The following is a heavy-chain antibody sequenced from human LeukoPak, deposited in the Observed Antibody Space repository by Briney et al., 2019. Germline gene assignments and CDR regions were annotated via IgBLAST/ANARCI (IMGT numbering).Heavy chain of an antibody. V-gene: IGHV3-33*06. J-gene: IGHJ3*02. D-gene: IGHD3-22*01. CDR1: GFTFSSYG. CDR2: IWYDGSNK. CDR3: VKESSYYYDSYGSNDVFDI. Sequence: PGGSLRLSCAASGFTFSSYGMHWVRQAPGKGLEWAALIWYDGSNKYYADSVKGRFTISRDNSKNTLYLQMNSLRAEDTAVYHCVKESSYYYDSYGSNDVFDIWGQGTMVIVSS.